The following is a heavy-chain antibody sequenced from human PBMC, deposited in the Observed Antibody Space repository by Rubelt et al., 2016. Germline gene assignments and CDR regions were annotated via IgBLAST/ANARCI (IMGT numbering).Heavy chain of an antibody. V-gene: IGHV3-7*05. Sequence: GTGLEWVANIKEDGSDKHYVDSVKGRFTISRDNAKKSVYLQMNSLRAEDTAVYYCARGRYTYGYAFDYWGQGTLVTVSS. CDR2: IKEDGSDK. D-gene: IGHD5-18*01. CDR3: ARGRYTYGYAFDY. J-gene: IGHJ4*02.